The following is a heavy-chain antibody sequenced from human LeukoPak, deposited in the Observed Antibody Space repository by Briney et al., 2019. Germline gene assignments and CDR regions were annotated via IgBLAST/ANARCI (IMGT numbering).Heavy chain of an antibody. J-gene: IGHJ3*02. CDR1: GFTFSSYD. V-gene: IGHV3-13*01. D-gene: IGHD3-22*01. Sequence: GGSLRLSCAASGFTFSSYDMHWVRQATGKGLEWVSAIGTAGDTYYPGSVKGRFTISRENAKNSLYLQMNSLRAGDTAVYYCARGRPPRYYYDSSGYLGDAFDIWGQGTMVTVSS. CDR2: IGTAGDT. CDR3: ARGRPPRYYYDSSGYLGDAFDI.